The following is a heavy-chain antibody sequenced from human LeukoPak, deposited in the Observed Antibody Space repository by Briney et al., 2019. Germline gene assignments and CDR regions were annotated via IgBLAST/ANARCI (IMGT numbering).Heavy chain of an antibody. V-gene: IGHV3-23*01. CDR1: GFTFNTYA. CDR3: AKDWANMVRGADH. J-gene: IGHJ5*02. D-gene: IGHD3-10*01. CDR2: ISGIGGST. Sequence: GSPRLSCAASGFTFNTYAMSWVCQAPGKGLEWVSGISGIGGSTHYTDSVKGRFTISRDNSQNTLYLQMDSLRVEDTAVYYCAKDWANMVRGADHWGQGTRLTVSS.